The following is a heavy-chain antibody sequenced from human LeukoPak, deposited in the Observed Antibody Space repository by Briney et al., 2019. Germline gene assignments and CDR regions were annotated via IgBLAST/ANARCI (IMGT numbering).Heavy chain of an antibody. CDR1: GGSISSYY. CDR3: ARVRYSSGWYDGLDY. Sequence: SETLSLTCTVSGGSISSYYWSWIRQPPGKGLEWIGYIYYSGSTNYNPSLKSRVTISVDTSKNQFSLKLSSVTAADTAVYYCARVRYSSGWYDGLDYWGQGTLVTASS. J-gene: IGHJ4*02. D-gene: IGHD6-19*01. V-gene: IGHV4-59*01. CDR2: IYYSGST.